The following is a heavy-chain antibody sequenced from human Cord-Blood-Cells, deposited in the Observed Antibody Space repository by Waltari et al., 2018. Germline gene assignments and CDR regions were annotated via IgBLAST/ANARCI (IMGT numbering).Heavy chain of an antibody. CDR3: ASTIYSGYFDY. D-gene: IGHD1-26*01. CDR1: GFTSSSYS. CDR2: ISSSSSYI. V-gene: IGHV3-21*01. J-gene: IGHJ4*02. Sequence: EVQLVESGGGLVKPGGSLSLSCAASGFTSSSYSRHWVRQAPGKGLEWVSSISSSSSYIYYADSVKGRFTISRDNAKNSLYLQMNSLRAEDTAVYYCASTIYSGYFDYWGQGTLVTVSS.